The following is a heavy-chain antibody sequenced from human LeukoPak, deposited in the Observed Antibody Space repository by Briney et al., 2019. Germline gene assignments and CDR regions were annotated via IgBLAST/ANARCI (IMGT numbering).Heavy chain of an antibody. CDR1: GFTFSSYS. V-gene: IGHV3-48*01. J-gene: IGHJ6*04. D-gene: IGHD3-10*02. Sequence: GGSLRLSCAASGFTFSSYSMNCVRQSPGKGREWGSYIISSSNTIYYAYSVKGRFTISRHNAKNSLYLQMNSLRAEDTDVYYCAELGITMIGGVWGKGTTVTISS. CDR2: IISSSNTI. CDR3: AELGITMIGGV.